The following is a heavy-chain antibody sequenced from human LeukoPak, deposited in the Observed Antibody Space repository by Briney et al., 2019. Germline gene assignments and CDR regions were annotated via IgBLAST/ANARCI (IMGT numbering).Heavy chain of an antibody. CDR2: INPSGGST. J-gene: IGHJ4*02. CDR1: GYTFTSYY. D-gene: IGHD2-8*01. CDR3: ARDYCTNGVCSVSRD. Sequence: ASVTVSCKASGYTFTSYYMHWVRQAPGQGVEWMGIINPSGGSTSYAQKFQGRVTMTRDTSTSTVYMELSSLRSEDTAVYYCARDYCTNGVCSVSRDWGQGTLVTVSS. V-gene: IGHV1-46*01.